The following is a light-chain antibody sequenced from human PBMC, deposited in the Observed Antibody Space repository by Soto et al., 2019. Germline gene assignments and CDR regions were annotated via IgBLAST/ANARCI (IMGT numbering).Light chain of an antibody. Sequence: QSVLTQPASVSGSPGQSITISCTGTSSDVGAYNFVSWYQQHPGKVPKLMIFDVSSRPSGVSDRFAGSKSGNTASLNISGLQAEDEGDFYCSSYTSSSTHFFGSGTKLTVL. V-gene: IGLV2-14*03. CDR1: SSDVGAYNF. CDR3: SSYTSSSTHF. CDR2: DVS. J-gene: IGLJ1*01.